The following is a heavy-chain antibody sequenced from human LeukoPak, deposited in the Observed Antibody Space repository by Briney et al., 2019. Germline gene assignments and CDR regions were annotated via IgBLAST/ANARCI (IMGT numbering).Heavy chain of an antibody. J-gene: IGHJ3*02. CDR3: ARDRVVRGAQGLDAFDI. CDR1: GYTFTGYY. V-gene: IGHV1-2*04. CDR2: INPNSGGT. D-gene: IGHD3-10*01. Sequence: ASVKVSCKASGYTFTGYYMHWVRQAPGQGLEWMGWINPNSGGTNYAQKFQGWVTMTRDTSISTAYMELSRLRSDDTAVYYCARDRVVRGAQGLDAFDIWGQGTMVTVSS.